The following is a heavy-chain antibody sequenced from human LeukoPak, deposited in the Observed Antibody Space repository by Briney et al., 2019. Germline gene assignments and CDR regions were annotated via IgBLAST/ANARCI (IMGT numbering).Heavy chain of an antibody. CDR1: GFTFSSYS. V-gene: IGHV3-21*01. CDR3: ARDYGTRGSNYGMDV. Sequence: GGSLRLSCAASGFTFSSYSMNWVRQAPGKGLEWVSSISSSSSYIYYADSVQGRFTISRDNAKNSLYLQMNSLRAEDTAVYYCARDYGTRGSNYGMDVWGQGTTVTVSS. J-gene: IGHJ6*02. CDR2: ISSSSSYI. D-gene: IGHD4-17*01.